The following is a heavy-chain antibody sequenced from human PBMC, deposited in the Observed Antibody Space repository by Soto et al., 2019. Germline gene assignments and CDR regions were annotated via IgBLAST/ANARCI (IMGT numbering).Heavy chain of an antibody. CDR2: ISAYNGNT. V-gene: IGHV1-18*01. CDR3: ARVLTMVRGVIIRWFDP. D-gene: IGHD3-10*01. J-gene: IGHJ5*02. Sequence: EASVKVSCKASGYTFTSYGISWVRQAPGQGFEWMGWISAYNGNTNYAQKLQGRVTMTTDTSTSTAYMELRSLRSDDTAVYYCARVLTMVRGVIIRWFDPWGQGTLVTVSS. CDR1: GYTFTSYG.